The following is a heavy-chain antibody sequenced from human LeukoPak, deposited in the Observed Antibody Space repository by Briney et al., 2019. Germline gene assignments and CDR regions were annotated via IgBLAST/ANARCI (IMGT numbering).Heavy chain of an antibody. Sequence: GSLRLSCAASGFTFSSYSMNWVRQAPGKGLEWIGYIYYSGSTNYNPSLKSRVTISVDTSKNQFSLKLSSVTAVDTAVYYCARETSYYGSGSYYRVNWFDPWGQGTLVTVSS. D-gene: IGHD3-10*01. V-gene: IGHV4-59*01. CDR3: ARETSYYGSGSYYRVNWFDP. J-gene: IGHJ5*02. CDR1: GFTFSSYS. CDR2: IYYSGST.